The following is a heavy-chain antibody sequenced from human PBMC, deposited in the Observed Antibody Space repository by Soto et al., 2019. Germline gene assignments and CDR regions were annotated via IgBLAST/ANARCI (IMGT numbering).Heavy chain of an antibody. J-gene: IGHJ4*02. V-gene: IGHV4-39*01. Sequence: LSLACTVSCGSISRYYCGWMRHPPGKGLEWIGSIYYSGSTYYNPSLKSRVTISVDTSKNQFSLKLSSVTAADTAVYYCARPSRGDDRFDYWGQGTLVTVSS. CDR3: ARPSRGDDRFDY. CDR1: CGSISRYY. CDR2: IYYSGST. D-gene: IGHD5-12*01.